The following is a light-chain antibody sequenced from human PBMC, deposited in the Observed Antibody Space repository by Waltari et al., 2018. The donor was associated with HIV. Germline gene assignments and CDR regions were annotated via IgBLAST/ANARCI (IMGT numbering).Light chain of an antibody. V-gene: IGLV2-23*02. CDR3: CSYVSNVI. J-gene: IGLJ2*01. Sequence: QSALTQPASASGSPGQSITISCTRTSSDVASYKLVSWYQQHPGKAPKLMIYEVSKRPSGVSDRFSGSKSGDTASLTISGLQAEDEADYYCCSYVSNVIFGGGTKLTVL. CDR1: SSDVASYKL. CDR2: EVS.